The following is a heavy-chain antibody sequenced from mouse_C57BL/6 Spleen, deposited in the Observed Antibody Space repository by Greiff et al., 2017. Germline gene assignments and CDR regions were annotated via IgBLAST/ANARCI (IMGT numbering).Heavy chain of an antibody. Sequence: VKLQQPGAELVKPGASVKMSCKASGYTFTSYWITWVKQRPGQGLEWIGDIYPGSGSTNYNEKFKSKATLTVDTSSSTAYMQLSSLTSEDSAVYYCARGGQLRLRNYAMDYWGQGTSVTVSS. CDR3: ARGGQLRLRNYAMDY. CDR2: IYPGSGST. CDR1: GYTFTSYW. J-gene: IGHJ4*01. D-gene: IGHD3-2*02. V-gene: IGHV1-55*01.